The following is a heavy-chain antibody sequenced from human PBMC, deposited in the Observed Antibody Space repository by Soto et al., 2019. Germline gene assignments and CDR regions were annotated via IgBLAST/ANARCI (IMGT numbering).Heavy chain of an antibody. CDR2: MKPNSGNT. CDR1: GYTFTSYD. J-gene: IGHJ4*02. V-gene: IGHV1-8*01. Sequence: QVQLVQSGAEVKKPGASVKVSCKASGYTFTSYDINWVRQATGQGLEWMGWMKPNSGNTGYAQKFQGRVTMTRNTSISTAYMELSSMRYEDTAVYYCARGLPTIFRVVIMPVYAYWGQGTLVTVSS. D-gene: IGHD3-3*01. CDR3: ARGLPTIFRVVIMPVYAY.